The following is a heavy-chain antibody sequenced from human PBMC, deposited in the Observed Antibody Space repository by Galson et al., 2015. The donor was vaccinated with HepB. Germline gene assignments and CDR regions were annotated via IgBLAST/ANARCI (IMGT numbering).Heavy chain of an antibody. CDR1: GFTFSDYY. CDR3: ARGDRSGYYSPLDY. J-gene: IGHJ4*02. V-gene: IGHV3-74*01. CDR2: INSDGSST. Sequence: SLRLSCATSGFTFSDYYMSWVRQAPGKGLVWVSRINSDGSSTSYADSVKGRFTISRDNAKNTLYLQMNSLRAEDTAVYYCARGDRSGYYSPLDYWGQGTLVTVSS. D-gene: IGHD3-22*01.